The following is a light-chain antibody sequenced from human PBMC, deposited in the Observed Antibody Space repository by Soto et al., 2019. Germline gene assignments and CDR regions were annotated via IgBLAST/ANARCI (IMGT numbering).Light chain of an antibody. CDR3: QQYENHWT. CDR1: QPISSW. CDR2: DAS. V-gene: IGKV1-5*01. J-gene: IGKJ1*01. Sequence: DIQMTQSPPTLSASVGDRVTITCRASQPISSWLAWYHQKPGKAPKLLIYDASNLESGVPSRFSGSGSGTEFTLNISRLQPEDFGIYYCQQYENHWTFGQGPKVDIX.